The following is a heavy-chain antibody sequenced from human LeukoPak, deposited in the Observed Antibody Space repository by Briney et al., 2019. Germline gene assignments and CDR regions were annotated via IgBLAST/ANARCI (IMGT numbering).Heavy chain of an antibody. D-gene: IGHD3-22*01. Sequence: PSETLSLTCTVAGGSIGTYQWSWIRQPPGKGLEWIGYISYSGSTNYDPSLKSRVTISLDTSKNQFSLKVNSVTAADTAVYYCARERTSAYSYYFDYWGQGTLVTVSP. CDR2: ISYSGST. CDR3: ARERTSAYSYYFDY. V-gene: IGHV4-59*01. J-gene: IGHJ4*02. CDR1: GGSIGTYQ.